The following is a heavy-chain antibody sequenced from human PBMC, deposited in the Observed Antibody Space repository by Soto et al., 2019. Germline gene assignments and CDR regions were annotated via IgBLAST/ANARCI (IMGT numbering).Heavy chain of an antibody. D-gene: IGHD3-9*01. V-gene: IGHV3-48*02. CDR3: ARDRPHYDILTGYDRYYYYGMDV. J-gene: IGHJ6*02. CDR1: GFTFSSYS. Sequence: GGSLRLSCAASGFTFSSYSMNWVRQAPGKGLEWVSYISSSSSTIYYADSVKGRFTISRDNAMNSLYLQMNSLRDEDTAVYYCARDRPHYDILTGYDRYYYYGMDVWGQGTTVTVYS. CDR2: ISSSSSTI.